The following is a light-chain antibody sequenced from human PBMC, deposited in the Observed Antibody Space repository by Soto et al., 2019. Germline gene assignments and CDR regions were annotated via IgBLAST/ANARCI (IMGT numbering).Light chain of an antibody. CDR3: SSYTSSSTYV. V-gene: IGLV2-14*01. CDR2: EVS. J-gene: IGLJ1*01. Sequence: QSVLTQPASVSGAPGQSSTISCTGTSSDVGGYNYVSWYQQHPGKAPKLMIYEVSNRPSGVSNRFSGSKSGNTASLTISGLQAEDEADYYCSSYTSSSTYVFGT. CDR1: SSDVGGYNY.